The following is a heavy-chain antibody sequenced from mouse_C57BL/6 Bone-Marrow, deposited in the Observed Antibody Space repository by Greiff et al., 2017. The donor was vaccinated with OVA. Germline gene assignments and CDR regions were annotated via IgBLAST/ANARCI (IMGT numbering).Heavy chain of an antibody. Sequence: EVKLMESGGGLVKPGGSLKLSCAASGFTFSSYAMSWVRQTPEKRLEWVATISDGGSYTYYPDNVKGRFTISRDNAKNNLYLQMSHLKSEDTAMYYCARDYDYARWFAYWGQGTLVTVSA. CDR2: ISDGGSYT. CDR1: GFTFSSYA. D-gene: IGHD2-4*01. CDR3: ARDYDYARWFAY. V-gene: IGHV5-4*01. J-gene: IGHJ3*01.